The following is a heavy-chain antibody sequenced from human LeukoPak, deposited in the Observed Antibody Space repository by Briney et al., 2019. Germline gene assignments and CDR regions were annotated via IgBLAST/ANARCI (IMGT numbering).Heavy chain of an antibody. Sequence: ASVRVSCKASGYTFTGYYMHWVRQAPGQGLEWMGWINPNSGGTNYAQKFQGRVTMTRDMSTSTVYMEVSRLKSDDTAVYYCARTNGGYEYNWGQGTRVIVSS. CDR3: ARTNGGYEYN. D-gene: IGHD5-12*01. CDR2: INPNSGGT. V-gene: IGHV1-2*02. J-gene: IGHJ4*02. CDR1: GYTFTGYY.